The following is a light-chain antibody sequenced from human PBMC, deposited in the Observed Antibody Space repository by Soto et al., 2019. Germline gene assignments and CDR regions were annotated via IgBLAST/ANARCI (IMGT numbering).Light chain of an antibody. J-gene: IGLJ3*02. Sequence: QSVLTQPPSASGSPGQSITISCTGTSSDIGTYNYVSWYQQHPGKAPKLMIHEVSKRPSGVPDRFSGSKSGNTASLTVSGLQDEDEADYYYSLFAGSNERWVFGGGTKLTVL. V-gene: IGLV2-8*01. CDR3: SLFAGSNERWV. CDR2: EVS. CDR1: SSDIGTYNY.